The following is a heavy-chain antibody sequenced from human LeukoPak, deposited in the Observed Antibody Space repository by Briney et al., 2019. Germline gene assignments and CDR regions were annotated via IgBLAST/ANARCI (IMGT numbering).Heavy chain of an antibody. J-gene: IGHJ4*02. V-gene: IGHV4-31*02. D-gene: IGHD6-6*01. Sequence: PAETLSLTCTVSGGSINIGGFYWTWIRPLPGTDLEWIGYVSYSGTTYYSPSLNSRVPIAIASSKNQFSLRLSSVTAADTAVYYCARDRGSSRACFDSWGQGSLVTVSS. CDR1: GGSINIGGFY. CDR3: ARDRGSSRACFDS. CDR2: VSYSGTT.